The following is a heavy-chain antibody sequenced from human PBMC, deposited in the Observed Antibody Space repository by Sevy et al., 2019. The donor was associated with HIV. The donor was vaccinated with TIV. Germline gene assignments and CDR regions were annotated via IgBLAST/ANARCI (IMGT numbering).Heavy chain of an antibody. CDR3: AKDYSAGITMVRGAYRARGDYFDY. CDR1: GFTFRTSG. J-gene: IGHJ4*02. V-gene: IGHV3-30*18. Sequence: GGSLRLSCVTSGFTFRTSGMHWVRQSPGKGLEWVAVISYDEAHKNYAHSVKGRFSISKDNSKNTLYLQMSSLGTEDTAVYYCAKDYSAGITMVRGAYRARGDYFDYWGQGTQVTVSS. CDR2: ISYDEAHK. D-gene: IGHD3-10*01.